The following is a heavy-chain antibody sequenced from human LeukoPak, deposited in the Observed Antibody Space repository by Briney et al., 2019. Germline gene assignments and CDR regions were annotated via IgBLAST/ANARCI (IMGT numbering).Heavy chain of an antibody. CDR1: GYSFTSYW. D-gene: IGHD2-2*01. J-gene: IGHJ4*02. CDR2: IYPGDSDT. CDR3: ALGLGYCSSTSCQLFDY. Sequence: GESLKISCXGSGYSFTSYWIGWVRQMPGKGLEWMGIIYPGDSDTRYSPSFQGQVTISADKSISTAYLQWSSLKASDTAMYYCALGLGYCSSTSCQLFDYWGQRTLVTVSS. V-gene: IGHV5-51*01.